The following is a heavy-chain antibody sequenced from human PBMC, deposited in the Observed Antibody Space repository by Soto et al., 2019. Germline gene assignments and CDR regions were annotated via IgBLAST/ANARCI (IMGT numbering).Heavy chain of an antibody. CDR2: IYYSGST. V-gene: IGHV4-39*01. J-gene: IGHJ4*02. D-gene: IGHD3-22*01. Sequence: SETLSLTCTVSGGSISSSSYYWGWIRQPPGKGLEWIGSIYYSGSTYYNPSLKSRVTISVDTSXXXXXXXXXXXXXXXXAVYYCARPTIYYYDSSGYFDYWGQGTLVTVSS. CDR3: ARPTIYYYDSSGYFDY. CDR1: GGSISSSSYY.